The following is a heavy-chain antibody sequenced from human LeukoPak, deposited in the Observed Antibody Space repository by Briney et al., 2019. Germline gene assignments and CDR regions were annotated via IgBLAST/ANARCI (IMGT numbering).Heavy chain of an antibody. CDR1: GGSFSGYY. CDR3: AREAYGYDSSGLYYFDY. Sequence: SETLSLTCAVYGGSFSGYYWSWIRQPPGKGLEWIGEINHSGSTNYNPSLKSRVTISVDTSKNQFSLKLSSVTAADTAVYYCAREAYGYDSSGLYYFDYWGQGTLVTVSS. CDR2: INHSGST. D-gene: IGHD3-22*01. V-gene: IGHV4-34*01. J-gene: IGHJ4*02.